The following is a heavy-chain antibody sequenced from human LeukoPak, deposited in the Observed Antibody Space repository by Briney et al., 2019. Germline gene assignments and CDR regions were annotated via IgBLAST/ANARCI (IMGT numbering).Heavy chain of an antibody. D-gene: IGHD6-13*01. J-gene: IGHJ4*02. Sequence: PGGSLRLSCAASGFTFSSYAMSWVRQAPGKGLEWVSAISYSGGSTYYADSVKGRVTISRDNSKNTLSVQMNSLRAEDTAVYYCARIRESSNWYPVGLDDYWGQGTLVTVSS. V-gene: IGHV3-23*01. CDR2: ISYSGGST. CDR3: ARIRESSNWYPVGLDDY. CDR1: GFTFSSYA.